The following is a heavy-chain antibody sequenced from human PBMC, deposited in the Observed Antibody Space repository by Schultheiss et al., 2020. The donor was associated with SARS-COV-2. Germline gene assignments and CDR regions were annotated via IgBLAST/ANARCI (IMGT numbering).Heavy chain of an antibody. Sequence: GGSLRLSCAASGFTFSSYSMNWVRQAPGKGLEWVSSISSSSSYIYYADSVKGRFTISRDNSKNTLYLQMNSLRAEDTAVYYCARHDVVLRFLEWLWDWFDPWSQGTLVTVSS. CDR2: ISSSSSYI. J-gene: IGHJ5*02. CDR3: ARHDVVLRFLEWLWDWFDP. D-gene: IGHD3-3*01. V-gene: IGHV3-21*01. CDR1: GFTFSSYS.